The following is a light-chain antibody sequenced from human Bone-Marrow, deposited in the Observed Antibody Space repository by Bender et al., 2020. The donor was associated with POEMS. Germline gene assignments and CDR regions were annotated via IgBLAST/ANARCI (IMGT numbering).Light chain of an antibody. CDR1: SSDIGAYDY. V-gene: IGLV2-14*03. J-gene: IGLJ1*01. CDR3: CSKAGSYSLV. CDR2: DVN. Sequence: QSALTQPASLSGSPGQSITISCSGTSSDIGAYDYVSWYQQHPGKAPKLIIYDVNNRPSGVSNRFSGSKSANTASLTISGLQADDEADYYCCSKAGSYSLVFGTGTKVTVL.